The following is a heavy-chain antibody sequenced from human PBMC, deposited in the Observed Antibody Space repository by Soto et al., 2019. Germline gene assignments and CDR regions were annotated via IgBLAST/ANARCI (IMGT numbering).Heavy chain of an antibody. CDR1: GGSISSGDYY. CDR2: IYYSGST. CDR3: ASNSYRHTLHAY. V-gene: IGHV4-30-4*01. D-gene: IGHD5-18*01. J-gene: IGHJ1*01. Sequence: TLSLTCTVSGGSISSGDYYWSWIRQPPGKGLEWIGYIYYSGSTYYNPSLKSRVTISVDTSKNQFSLKLSSVTAADTAVYYCASNSYRHTLHAYWGQGTLVTVSS.